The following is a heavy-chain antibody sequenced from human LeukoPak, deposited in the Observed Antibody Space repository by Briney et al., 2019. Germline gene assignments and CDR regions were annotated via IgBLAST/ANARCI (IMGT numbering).Heavy chain of an antibody. CDR2: IEQDGSEK. D-gene: IGHD5-18*01. CDR1: GFTFSSYW. Sequence: GGSLRLSCAASGFTFSSYWMSWVRQAPGKGLEWVANIEQDGSEKYYVDSVKGRFTISRDNAKSTLYLQMNSLRVEDTAIYYCARDRYGYEGPFDYWGQGTLVTVSS. J-gene: IGHJ4*02. CDR3: ARDRYGYEGPFDY. V-gene: IGHV3-7*01.